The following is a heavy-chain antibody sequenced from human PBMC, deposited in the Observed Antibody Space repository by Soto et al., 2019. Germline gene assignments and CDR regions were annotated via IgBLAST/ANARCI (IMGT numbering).Heavy chain of an antibody. CDR3: ARAPSEYIWGSYLRYYEY. V-gene: IGHV3-23*01. CDR2: ISGTTGHA. Sequence: EVQILESGGGLVQPGGSLRLSCAASGFPFSNYAMAWVRQAPGKGLEWVSAISGTTGHAFYAYSVKDRLTISRDNSKNTLYLQMDSLRAEDTAVYHCARAPSEYIWGSYLRYYEYWGQGTLVTVSS. CDR1: GFPFSNYA. J-gene: IGHJ4*02. D-gene: IGHD3-16*01.